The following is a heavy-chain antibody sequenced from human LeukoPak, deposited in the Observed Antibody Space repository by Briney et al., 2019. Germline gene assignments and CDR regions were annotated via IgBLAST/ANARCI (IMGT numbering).Heavy chain of an antibody. CDR1: GYTLTELS. V-gene: IGHV1-24*01. CDR3: ATGRHCSGGSCYPYYYYMDV. D-gene: IGHD2-15*01. CDR2: FDPEDGET. Sequence: GASVKGSCKVSGYTLTELSMHWVRQAPGKGLEWMGGFDPEDGETIYAQKFQGRVTMTEDTSTDTAYMELSSLRSEDTAVYYCATGRHCSGGSCYPYYYYMDVWGKGTTVTVSS. J-gene: IGHJ6*03.